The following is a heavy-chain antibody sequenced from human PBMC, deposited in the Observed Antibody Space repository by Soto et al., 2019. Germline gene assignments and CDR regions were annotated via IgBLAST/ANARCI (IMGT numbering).Heavy chain of an antibody. J-gene: IGHJ3*02. CDR2: MNPNSGNT. CDR3: ARDFPRRYFEIAGPPHAFDI. D-gene: IGHD3-9*01. Sequence: ASVKVSCKASGYTFTSYDINWVRQATGQGLEWMGWMNPNSGNTGYAQKFQGRVTMTRNTSISTAYMELSSLRSEDTAVYYCARDFPRRYFEIAGPPHAFDIWGQGTMVTVSS. CDR1: GYTFTSYD. V-gene: IGHV1-8*01.